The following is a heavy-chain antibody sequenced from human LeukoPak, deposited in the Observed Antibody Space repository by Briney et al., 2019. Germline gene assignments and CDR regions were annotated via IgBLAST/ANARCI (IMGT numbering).Heavy chain of an antibody. J-gene: IGHJ4*02. V-gene: IGHV1-18*04. CDR1: GYTFNRYG. D-gene: IGHD3-22*01. CDR3: AGISFDSNGYDFQY. Sequence: ASVKVSCKASGYTFNRYGITWVRQAPGQGLEWVGWISAYNDNAKYSEKLQGRVTMATETSTNTAYMELRSLRSDNTAIYYCAGISFDSNGYDFQYWGQGTLVTVSP. CDR2: ISAYNDNA.